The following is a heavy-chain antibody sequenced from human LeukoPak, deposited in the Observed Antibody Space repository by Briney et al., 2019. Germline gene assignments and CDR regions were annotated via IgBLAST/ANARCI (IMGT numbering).Heavy chain of an antibody. CDR3: VRVQQSVVHFYFDS. J-gene: IGHJ4*02. CDR1: GFTFSPHA. Sequence: PGRSLRLSCAASGFTFSPHAMHWVRQAPGKGLEWVAIIKYDGSAKRYVDSVKGRFTISRDNVQNSLYLELNSLRSDDTAVYYCVRVQQSVVHFYFDSWGQGTLVTVSS. V-gene: IGHV3-7*01. D-gene: IGHD2-2*01. CDR2: IKYDGSAK.